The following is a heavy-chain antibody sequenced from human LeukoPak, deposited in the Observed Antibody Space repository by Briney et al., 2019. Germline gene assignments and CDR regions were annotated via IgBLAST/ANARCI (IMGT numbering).Heavy chain of an antibody. Sequence: GGSLRLSCAASGFTFSSYSMNWVRQAPGKGLEWVSSISSSSSYIYYADSVKGRFTISRDNAKNSLYLQMNSLRAEDTAVYYCARTVLVPWYAFDIWGQGTMVTVSS. J-gene: IGHJ3*02. CDR2: ISSSSSYI. CDR3: ARTVLVPWYAFDI. V-gene: IGHV3-21*01. D-gene: IGHD3-3*02. CDR1: GFTFSSYS.